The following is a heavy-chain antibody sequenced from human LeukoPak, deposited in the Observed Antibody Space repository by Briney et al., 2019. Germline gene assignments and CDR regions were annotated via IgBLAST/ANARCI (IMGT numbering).Heavy chain of an antibody. CDR3: ARGPTRYYRDY. CDR2: IYYSGSS. J-gene: IGHJ4*02. Sequence: PSETLCLTCTAAGGSISSYYWSWIRQPPGKGLEWIGYIYYSGSSNYNPSLKSRVTISVDTSKNQFSLKLSSVTAADTAVYYCARGPTRYYRDYWGQGALVTVSS. D-gene: IGHD3-9*01. CDR1: GGSISSYY. V-gene: IGHV4-59*01.